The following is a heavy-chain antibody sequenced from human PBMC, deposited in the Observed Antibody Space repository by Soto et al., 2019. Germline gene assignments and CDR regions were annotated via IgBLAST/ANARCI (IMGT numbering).Heavy chain of an antibody. CDR2: IYSDGST. CDR3: SRDNRGYCSGASCPSHYYYGMDV. D-gene: IGHD2-15*01. V-gene: IGHV3-66*01. CDR1: GFTVSSNY. J-gene: IGHJ6*02. Sequence: GGSLRLSCAASGFTVSSNYMSWFRQAPGKGLEWVSVIYSDGSTYYADSMKGRFTISRDNSQNTLYLQMNSLRAEDTAVYYCSRDNRGYCSGASCPSHYYYGMDVWGQGTTVTVSS.